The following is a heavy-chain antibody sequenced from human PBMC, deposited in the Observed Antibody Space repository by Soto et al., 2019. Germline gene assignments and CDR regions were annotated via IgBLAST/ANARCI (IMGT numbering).Heavy chain of an antibody. J-gene: IGHJ4*02. CDR1: GFSFSSCA. CDR3: AKAVTTVTPLGYDS. D-gene: IGHD4-17*01. V-gene: IGHV3-30*18. CDR2: ISYDGTNK. Sequence: GGSLRLSCAASGFSFSSCAMHWVRQAPGKGLEWVAVISYDGTNKYYADSVKGRFIISRDNSKSTLYLQMNSLRTEDTAVYYCAKAVTTVTPLGYDSWGQGILVTVSA.